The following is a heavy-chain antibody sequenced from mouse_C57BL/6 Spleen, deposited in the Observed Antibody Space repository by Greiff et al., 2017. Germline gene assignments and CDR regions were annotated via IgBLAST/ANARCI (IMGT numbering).Heavy chain of an antibody. CDR1: GYTFTNYP. CDR3: ARGSVYSSNFDY. J-gene: IGHJ2*01. CDR2: INPNNGDT. Sequence: EVQLQQSGPELVKPGASVKMSCTASGYTFTNYPMAWVKQTHGKSLEWIGYINPNNGDTNYNQKFKGKATLTVDKSSNTVYLELRSLTSEDSAVXDCARGSVYSSNFDYWGKGTTVTVSS. D-gene: IGHD1-1*01. V-gene: IGHV1-34*02.